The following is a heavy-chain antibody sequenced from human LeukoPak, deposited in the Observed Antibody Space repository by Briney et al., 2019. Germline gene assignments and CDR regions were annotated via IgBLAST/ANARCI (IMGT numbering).Heavy chain of an antibody. J-gene: IGHJ5*02. CDR2: ISYDGGNK. Sequence: GGSQRLSCAASGFTFGSHTMHWVRQAPGKGLEWVAVISYDGGNKYYADSVKGRFTISRDNSKNTLYLQMNSLRVDDMAVYYCARAYNSGWSLPFDPWGQGTLVTVSS. V-gene: IGHV3-30-3*01. CDR3: ARAYNSGWSLPFDP. CDR1: GFTFGSHT. D-gene: IGHD6-19*01.